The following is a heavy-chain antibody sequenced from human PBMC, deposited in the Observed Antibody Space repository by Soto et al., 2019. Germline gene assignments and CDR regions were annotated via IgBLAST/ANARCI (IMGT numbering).Heavy chain of an antibody. Sequence: PGESLKISCQGSGYTFTTSWIGWVRQMPGKGLEWMGFIYPGDSDTRYFPSFQGQVTISADKSITTTYLQWSSLKASDTAVYYCARPASGSSPDYWGQGTQVTVSS. CDR3: ARPASGSSPDY. V-gene: IGHV5-51*01. CDR1: GYTFTTSW. CDR2: IYPGDSDT. D-gene: IGHD6-13*01. J-gene: IGHJ4*02.